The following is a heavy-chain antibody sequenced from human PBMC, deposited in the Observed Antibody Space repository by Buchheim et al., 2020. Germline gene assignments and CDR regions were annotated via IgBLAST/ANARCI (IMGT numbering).Heavy chain of an antibody. D-gene: IGHD6-19*01. CDR3: ARGVSVAGAVYHMDV. CDR2: LYSSGST. Sequence: QVQLQESGPGLVKPSQTLSLTCTVSGGSISSGSYYWSWIRQPAGKGLEWIGRLYSSGSTEYNPSLKSRVTISVDTSKNHFSLTLTSVTAADTAVYYCARGVSVAGAVYHMDVWGQGTT. V-gene: IGHV4-61*02. J-gene: IGHJ6*02. CDR1: GGSISSGSYY.